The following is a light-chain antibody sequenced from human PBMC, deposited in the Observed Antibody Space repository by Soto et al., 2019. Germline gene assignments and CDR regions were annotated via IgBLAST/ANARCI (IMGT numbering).Light chain of an antibody. CDR2: GAS. Sequence: IVLTQSPDTLSLSPGERATLSCRASQSVSSSYLAWYQQKPGQAPRLLISGASSRATGIPDRFSGSGSGTDFTLTISRLEPEDFAVYYCQQYGISPITFGQGTRLENK. V-gene: IGKV3-20*01. CDR1: QSVSSSY. CDR3: QQYGISPIT. J-gene: IGKJ5*01.